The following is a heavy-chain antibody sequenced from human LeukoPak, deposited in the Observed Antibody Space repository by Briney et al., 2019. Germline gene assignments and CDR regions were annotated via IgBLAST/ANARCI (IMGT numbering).Heavy chain of an antibody. CDR3: ARGGYYDSSGYYHHDAFDI. J-gene: IGHJ3*02. CDR1: GYTFTGYY. V-gene: IGHV1-2*02. Sequence: ASVKVSCKASGYTFTGYYMHWVRQAPGQGLEWMGWINPNSGGTNYAQKFQGRVTMTRDMSTSTVYMELSSLRSEDTAVYYCARGGYYDSSGYYHHDAFDIWGQGTMVTVSS. D-gene: IGHD3-22*01. CDR2: INPNSGGT.